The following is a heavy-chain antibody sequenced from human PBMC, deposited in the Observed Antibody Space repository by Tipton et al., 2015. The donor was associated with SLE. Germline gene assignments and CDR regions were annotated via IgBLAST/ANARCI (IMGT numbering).Heavy chain of an antibody. J-gene: IGHJ4*02. D-gene: IGHD1-26*01. CDR1: GGSISSHY. CDR3: ARKRDFSYSGTENYFDY. Sequence: TLSLTCTVSGGSISSHYWSWIRQPPGKGLELIGYIYYSGSTNYNPSLKSRVTISVDTSKNQFSLKLSSVTAADTAVYYCARKRDFSYSGTENYFDYWGQGTLVTVPS. V-gene: IGHV4-59*11. CDR2: IYYSGST.